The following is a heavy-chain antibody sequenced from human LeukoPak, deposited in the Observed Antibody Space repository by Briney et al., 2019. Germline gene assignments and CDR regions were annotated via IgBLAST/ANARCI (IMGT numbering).Heavy chain of an antibody. CDR2: INHSGST. CDR1: GGSFSGYY. D-gene: IGHD3-22*01. CDR3: ARRVYYDSSGYYPY. Sequence: SETLSLTCAVYGGSFSGYYWSWIRQPPGKGLEWIGEINHSGSTNYNPSLKSRVTISVDTSKNQFSLKLSSVTAADTAVYYRARRVYYDSSGYYPYWGQGTLVTVSS. J-gene: IGHJ4*02. V-gene: IGHV4-34*01.